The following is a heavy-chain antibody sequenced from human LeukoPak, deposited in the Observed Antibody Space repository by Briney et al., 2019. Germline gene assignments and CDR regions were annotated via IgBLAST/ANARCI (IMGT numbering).Heavy chain of an antibody. J-gene: IGHJ4*02. Sequence: SETLSLTCTVSGDSIISYYWSWIRQPAGKGLEWIGRIYSSGSTNYNPSLKSRVTMSVDTSKNQFSLKLNSVTAADTAVYYCARDKTTVKGPHFDYWGQGTLVTVSS. V-gene: IGHV4-4*07. CDR1: GDSIISYY. D-gene: IGHD4-17*01. CDR2: IYSSGST. CDR3: ARDKTTVKGPHFDY.